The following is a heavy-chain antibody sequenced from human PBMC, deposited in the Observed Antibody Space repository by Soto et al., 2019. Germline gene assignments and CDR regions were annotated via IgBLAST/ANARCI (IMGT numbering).Heavy chain of an antibody. J-gene: IGHJ6*02. Sequence: ASVKVSCKASGYTFTSYDINWVRQATGQGLEWMGWMNPNSGNTGYAQKFQGRVTMTRNTSISTAYMELSSLRSEDTAVYYCARAPREVEYSGYDYYYYGMDVWGQGTTVTVSS. CDR2: MNPNSGNT. V-gene: IGHV1-8*01. CDR1: GYTFTSYD. D-gene: IGHD5-12*01. CDR3: ARAPREVEYSGYDYYYYGMDV.